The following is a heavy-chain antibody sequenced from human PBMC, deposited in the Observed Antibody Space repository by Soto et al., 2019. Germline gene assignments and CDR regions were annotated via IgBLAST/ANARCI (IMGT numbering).Heavy chain of an antibody. J-gene: IGHJ6*02. D-gene: IGHD3-10*01. Sequence: QVQLQESGPGLVKPSQTLSLTCSVSGASITSRGSYWTWIRQPPGKGLEWIGHISYSGNTFYNSSLQSRLTLSVYTSKKQFSLKMTSVTAADTAVYFCARETMWPSGRYYYYHMDVWGQGTTVPVSS. CDR2: ISYSGNT. CDR1: GASITSRGSY. CDR3: ARETMWPSGRYYYYHMDV. V-gene: IGHV4-30-4*01.